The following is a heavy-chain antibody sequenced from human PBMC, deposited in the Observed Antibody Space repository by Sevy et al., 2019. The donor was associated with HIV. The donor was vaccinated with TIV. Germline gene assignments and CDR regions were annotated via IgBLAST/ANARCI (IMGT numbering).Heavy chain of an antibody. D-gene: IGHD3-3*01. Sequence: GGSLRLSCAASGFTFSSYSMNWVRQAPGRGLEWVAAISSDGSNKYYVESVKGRFTISRDNSKSTLYLQMNSLRAEDTAVYYCARVPTVSGYFDYWGQGTLVTVSS. CDR1: GFTFSSYS. CDR2: ISSDGSNK. J-gene: IGHJ4*02. V-gene: IGHV3-30*03. CDR3: ARVPTVSGYFDY.